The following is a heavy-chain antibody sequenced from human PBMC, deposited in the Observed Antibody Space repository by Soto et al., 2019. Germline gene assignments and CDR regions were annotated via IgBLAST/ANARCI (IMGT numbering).Heavy chain of an antibody. J-gene: IGHJ5*02. D-gene: IGHD3-3*01. Sequence: SETLSLTCAVAGAPISSSHWWSWGRQPPGKGLEGCWEIYHSGSTNYNPSLKRRVTISVDKFKNQFSLKLSSVTAADTAVYYCARADFSLRFDPWGQGTRVTVS. CDR1: GAPISSSHW. V-gene: IGHV4-4*02. CDR3: ARADFSLRFDP. CDR2: IYHSGST.